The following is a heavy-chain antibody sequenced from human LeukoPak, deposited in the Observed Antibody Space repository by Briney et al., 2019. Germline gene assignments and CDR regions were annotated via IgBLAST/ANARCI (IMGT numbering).Heavy chain of an antibody. V-gene: IGHV4-39*01. CDR1: GGSISSSSYY. J-gene: IGHJ5*02. CDR2: IYYSGST. Sequence: SETLSLTCTVSGGSISSSSYYWGWIRQPPGKGLEWIGSIYYSGSTSYNPSLKSRVTISVDASKNQFSLKLSSVTAADTAVYYCARHGRYYDILTGYYYWFDPWGQGTLFTVSS. CDR3: ARHGRYYDILTGYYYWFDP. D-gene: IGHD3-9*01.